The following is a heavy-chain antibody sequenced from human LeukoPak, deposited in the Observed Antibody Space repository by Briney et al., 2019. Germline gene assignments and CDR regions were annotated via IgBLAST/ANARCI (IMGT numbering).Heavy chain of an antibody. CDR2: ISAYNGNT. D-gene: IGHD4-17*01. V-gene: IGHV1-18*01. CDR1: GYTFTSYG. J-gene: IGHJ4*02. Sequence: RASVKVFCKASGYTFTSYGINWVRQAPGQGLEWMGWISAYNGNTNNAQKLQGRVTMTTDTSTSTAYMELRSLRSDDTAVYYCARDDVYGDRDFDYWGQGTLVTVSS. CDR3: ARDDVYGDRDFDY.